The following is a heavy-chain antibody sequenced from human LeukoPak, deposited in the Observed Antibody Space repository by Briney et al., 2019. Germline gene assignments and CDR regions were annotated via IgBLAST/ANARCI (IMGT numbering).Heavy chain of an antibody. D-gene: IGHD6-19*01. CDR1: GFTFSSYG. V-gene: IGHV3-33*01. CDR3: ARDLDGSGRYFDY. J-gene: IGHJ4*02. Sequence: GGSLRLSCAASGFTFSSYGMHWVRQAPGKGLEWVAVIWYDGSNKYYADSVKGRFTISRDNSKNTLYLQMNSLRAEDTAVYYCARDLDGSGRYFDYWGQGTLVTVSS. CDR2: IWYDGSNK.